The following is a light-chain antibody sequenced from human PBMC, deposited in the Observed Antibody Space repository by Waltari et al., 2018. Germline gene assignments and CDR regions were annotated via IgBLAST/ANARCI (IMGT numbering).Light chain of an antibody. Sequence: QSVLTQPPSVSGAPAQRVTIPCTGSSPNIRAGSDVHWYQQLPGTAPKLPIRTNNNRPSEVQDRFSGSKSCTTASLIITGLQAEDEADYYCQSYDGSLGGYVVFGGGTKVTVL. CDR3: QSYDGSLGGYVV. V-gene: IGLV1-40*01. CDR1: SPNIRAGSD. J-gene: IGLJ2*01. CDR2: TNN.